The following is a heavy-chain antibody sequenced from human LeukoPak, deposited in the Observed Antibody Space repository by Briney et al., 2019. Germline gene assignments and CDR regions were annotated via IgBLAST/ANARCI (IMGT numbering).Heavy chain of an antibody. CDR1: GFTFSSYT. CDR3: AREPGYYMDV. Sequence: GGSLRLSCAASGFTFSSYTMNWVRQPPGKGLEWVSNIGTSSTTIYYADSVKGRFTISRDNSKNTLYLQMNSLRAEDAAVFYCAREPGYYMDVWGKGATVTVSS. CDR2: IGTSSTTI. J-gene: IGHJ6*03. D-gene: IGHD7-27*01. V-gene: IGHV3-48*01.